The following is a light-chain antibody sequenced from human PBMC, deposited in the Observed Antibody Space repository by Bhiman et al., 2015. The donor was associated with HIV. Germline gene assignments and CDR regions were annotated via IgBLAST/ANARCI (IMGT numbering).Light chain of an antibody. CDR3: GTWDSSLSAEV. J-gene: IGLJ3*02. CDR2: ENN. Sequence: QSVLTQPPSVSAAPGQKVTISCSGSSSNIGNNYVSWYQQLPRTAPKLLIYENNKRPSGIPDRFSGSKSGTSATLGITGLQTGDEADYYCGTWDSSLSAEVFGGGTKLTV. V-gene: IGLV1-51*02. CDR1: SSNIGNNY.